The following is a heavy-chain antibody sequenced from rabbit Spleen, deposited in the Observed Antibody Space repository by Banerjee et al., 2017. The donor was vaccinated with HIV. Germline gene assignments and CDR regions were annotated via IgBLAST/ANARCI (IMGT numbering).Heavy chain of an antibody. Sequence: QSLEESGGDLVKPGASLTLTCIASGVSFSGSSYMCWVRQAPGKGLEWIACIELGGSGFTYFASWAKGRFTISKTSSTTVTLQMTSLTAADTATYFCARDSGTSFSSYGMDLWGPGTLVTVS. J-gene: IGHJ6*01. CDR3: ARDSGTSFSSYGMDL. V-gene: IGHV1S40*01. CDR2: IELGGSGFT. CDR1: GVSFSGSSY. D-gene: IGHD8-1*01.